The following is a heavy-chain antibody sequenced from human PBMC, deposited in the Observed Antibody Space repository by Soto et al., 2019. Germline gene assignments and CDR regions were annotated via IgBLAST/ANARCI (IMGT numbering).Heavy chain of an antibody. J-gene: IGHJ4*02. CDR3: ATFVGSGWYY. Sequence: GASVKGSCKVSGYTLTELSMHWVRQAPGKGLEWMGGFDPEDGETIYAQKFQGRVTMTEDTSTDTADMELSSLRSEDTAVYYCATFVGSGWYYWGPGTLVTVSS. V-gene: IGHV1-24*01. CDR2: FDPEDGET. D-gene: IGHD6-19*01. CDR1: GYTLTELS.